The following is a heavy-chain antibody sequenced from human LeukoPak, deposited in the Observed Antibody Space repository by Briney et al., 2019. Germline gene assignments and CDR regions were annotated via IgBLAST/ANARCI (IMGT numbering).Heavy chain of an antibody. Sequence: GGSLRLSCVASGFTFSSHSMNWVRQAPGKGLEWISYISSSSGTIYYADSVKGRFTISRDNAKSSLNLQMDGLRDEDTAVYYCARDDGYYDNSGYYNNLLFDYWGQGTLVTVSS. CDR2: ISSSSGTI. CDR1: GFTFSSHS. V-gene: IGHV3-48*02. J-gene: IGHJ4*02. D-gene: IGHD3-22*01. CDR3: ARDDGYYDNSGYYNNLLFDY.